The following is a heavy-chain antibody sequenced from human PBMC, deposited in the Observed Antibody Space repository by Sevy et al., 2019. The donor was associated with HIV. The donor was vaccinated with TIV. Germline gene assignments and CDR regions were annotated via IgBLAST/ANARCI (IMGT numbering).Heavy chain of an antibody. V-gene: IGHV3-21*01. J-gene: IGHJ4*02. CDR1: GFTFSNYN. CDR3: ARDRRTLNYCASSGYNYYFDY. D-gene: IGHD3-22*01. CDR2: ITSSSDYI. Sequence: GGSLRLSCAASGFTFSNYNMNWVRQAPGKGLEWVSSITSSSDYIYDADSVKGRFTSSSDNAKKSRYLQMNSLRAEDTAVYYCARDRRTLNYCASSGYNYYFDYWGQGTLVTVSS.